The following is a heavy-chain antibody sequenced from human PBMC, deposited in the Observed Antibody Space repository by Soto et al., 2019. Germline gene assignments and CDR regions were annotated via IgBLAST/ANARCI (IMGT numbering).Heavy chain of an antibody. CDR1: GYILTNHY. V-gene: IGHV1-46*01. J-gene: IGHJ4*02. D-gene: IGHD3-22*01. CDR2: INPSSGST. CDR3: ARADYYDSSGFYYDC. Sequence: ASVKVSCKASGYILTNHYIHWVRQAPGQGLEWMGIINPSSGSTNYLQKFQGRITMTRDTSTSTVYMELSSLRSEDTAVYFCARADYYDSSGFYYDCWGQGSLVTVSS.